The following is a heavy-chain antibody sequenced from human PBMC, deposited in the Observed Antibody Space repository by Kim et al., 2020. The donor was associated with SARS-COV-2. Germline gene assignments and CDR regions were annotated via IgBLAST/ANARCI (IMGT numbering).Heavy chain of an antibody. D-gene: IGHD3-3*01. J-gene: IGHJ6*03. V-gene: IGHV3-74*01. CDR1: GFTFSSYW. CDR2: INSDGSST. Sequence: GGSLRLSCAASGFTFSSYWLHWVRQAPGKGLVWVSRINSDGSSTSYADSVKGRFTISRDNAKNTLYLQMNSLRAEDTAVYYCARVAGFAIFGVVPGNYYYMDVGGKGTTVPV. CDR3: ARVAGFAIFGVVPGNYYYMDV.